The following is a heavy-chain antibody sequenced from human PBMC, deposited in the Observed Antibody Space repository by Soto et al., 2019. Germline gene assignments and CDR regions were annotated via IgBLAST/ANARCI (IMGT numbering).Heavy chain of an antibody. CDR2: ISGSDGST. V-gene: IGHV3-23*01. J-gene: IGHJ4*02. CDR3: AKPPDYNWNDY. D-gene: IGHD1-20*01. Sequence: PGGSLRLSCAASGFTFSSYAMNWVRQAPGKGLEWVSVISGSDGSTYYADSVKGRFTISRDNSKNTLNLQMNSLRAEDTAVYYCAKPPDYNWNDYWGQGTLVTVSS. CDR1: GFTFSSYA.